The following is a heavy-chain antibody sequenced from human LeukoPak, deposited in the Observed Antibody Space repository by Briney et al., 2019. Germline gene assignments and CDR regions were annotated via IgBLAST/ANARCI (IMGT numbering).Heavy chain of an antibody. Sequence: GGSLRLSCAASGFTFRSYWMHWVRQAPGKGLVWVSRINSDGSSTSYADSAKGRFTISRDNAKKTLYLQMNSLRAEDTAVYYCASPVYSSGYFWGQGTLVTVSS. CDR1: GFTFRSYW. CDR2: INSDGSST. J-gene: IGHJ4*02. CDR3: ASPVYSSGYF. V-gene: IGHV3-74*01. D-gene: IGHD3-22*01.